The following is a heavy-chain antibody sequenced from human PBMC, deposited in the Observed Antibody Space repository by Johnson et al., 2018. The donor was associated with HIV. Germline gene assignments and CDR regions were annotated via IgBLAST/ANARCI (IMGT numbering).Heavy chain of an antibody. V-gene: IGHV3-11*04. J-gene: IGHJ3*02. CDR3: AREGPSERAGFDI. CDR2: STSGSTL. Sequence: STSGSTLYSADSVKGRFTVSRDKAKNSLYLQMNSLRAEDTAVYYCAREGPSERAGFDIWGQGTMVTVSS.